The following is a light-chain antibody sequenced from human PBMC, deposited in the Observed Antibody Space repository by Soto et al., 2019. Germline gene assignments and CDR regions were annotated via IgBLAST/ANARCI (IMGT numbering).Light chain of an antibody. Sequence: QSVLTQPPSVSAAPGQTVTISCSGSSSNIGNNYVSWYQQLPGTAPKLLIYDNNKRPSRIPDRFSGSKSGTSATLGITGLQTGDEADYYCGTWDSSLSAAGVFGGGTKVTVL. CDR3: GTWDSSLSAAGV. CDR1: SSNIGNNY. CDR2: DNN. J-gene: IGLJ3*02. V-gene: IGLV1-51*01.